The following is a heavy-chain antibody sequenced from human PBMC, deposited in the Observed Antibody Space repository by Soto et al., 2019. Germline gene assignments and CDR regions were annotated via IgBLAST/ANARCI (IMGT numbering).Heavy chain of an antibody. J-gene: IGHJ4*02. CDR3: AKIGDGSIHN. CDR2: IYHSGST. CDR1: GGSISSSGYY. Sequence: PSETLSLTCTVSGGSISSSGYYWGWIRQPPGKGLEWIGYIYHSGSTYYNPSLKSRVTISVDTSKNQFSLKMSSVTAADTAVYYCAKIGDGSIHNWGLGTLVT. D-gene: IGHD3-22*01. V-gene: IGHV4-31*03.